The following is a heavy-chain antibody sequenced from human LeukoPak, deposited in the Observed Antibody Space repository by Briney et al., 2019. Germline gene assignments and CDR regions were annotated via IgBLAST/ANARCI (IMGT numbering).Heavy chain of an antibody. J-gene: IGHJ4*02. Sequence: GESLKISCKGSGYSFTSYWISWVRQMPGKGLEWMGRIDPSDSYTNYSPSFQGHVTISADKSISAAYLQWSSPKASDTAMYYCARGRSGWLFDYWGQGTLVTVSS. V-gene: IGHV5-10-1*01. CDR1: GYSFTSYW. CDR3: ARGRSGWLFDY. CDR2: IDPSDSYT. D-gene: IGHD6-19*01.